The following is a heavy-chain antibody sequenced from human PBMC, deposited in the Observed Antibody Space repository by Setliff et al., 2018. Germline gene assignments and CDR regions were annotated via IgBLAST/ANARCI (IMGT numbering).Heavy chain of an antibody. Sequence: PGGSLRLSCAASGFTFSSYAMSWVRQAPGKGLEWVSAISGSGGSTYYADSVKGRFTISRDNSKNTLYLQMNSLRADDTAVYYCARDATYYYDTSGHYSDYFDYWAQGTLVTVSS. V-gene: IGHV3-23*01. D-gene: IGHD3-22*01. CDR1: GFTFSSYA. CDR2: ISGSGGST. J-gene: IGHJ4*02. CDR3: ARDATYYYDTSGHYSDYFDY.